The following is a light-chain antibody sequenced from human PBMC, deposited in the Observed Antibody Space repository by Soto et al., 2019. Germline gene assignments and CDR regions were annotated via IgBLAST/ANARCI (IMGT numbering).Light chain of an antibody. CDR2: EVS. Sequence: QSALTQPASVSGSPGQSITISCTGTSSDVGAYNYVSWYQHHPGKAPKLIIYEVSKRPSGASDRFSGSKSGNAAYLSISGLQPEDEADYYCNSYTTTSALVFGTGTKVTVL. CDR3: NSYTTTSALV. J-gene: IGLJ1*01. CDR1: SSDVGAYNY. V-gene: IGLV2-14*01.